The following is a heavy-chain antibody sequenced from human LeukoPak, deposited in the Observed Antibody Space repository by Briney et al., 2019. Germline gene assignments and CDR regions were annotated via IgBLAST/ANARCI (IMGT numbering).Heavy chain of an antibody. CDR1: EFTFSSYA. Sequence: GGSLRLSCAASEFTFSSYAMSWVRQAPGKGLEWVSAVSGRGDSKYYADSLRARFTISRDNSKNTLYLQMDSLRAEDTAVYYCAKGRVDTALVTGFDYWGQGTLVTVSS. CDR2: VSGRGDSK. J-gene: IGHJ4*02. CDR3: AKGRVDTALVTGFDY. V-gene: IGHV3-23*01. D-gene: IGHD5-18*01.